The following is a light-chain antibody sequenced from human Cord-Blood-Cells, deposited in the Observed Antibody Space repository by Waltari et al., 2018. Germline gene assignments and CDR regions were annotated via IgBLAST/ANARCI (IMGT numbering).Light chain of an antibody. J-gene: IGLJ2*01. V-gene: IGLV2-14*01. Sequence: QSALTQPASVSGSPGQSITISCSGTSSDVGGWNYVSWSQQHPGKAPKLMISDVSNWPSGVSNRFSVSKSGNTASRTISGLQADDEADYYCSSYTSSSTVFGGGTKLTVL. CDR1: SSDVGGWNY. CDR3: SSYTSSSTV. CDR2: DVS.